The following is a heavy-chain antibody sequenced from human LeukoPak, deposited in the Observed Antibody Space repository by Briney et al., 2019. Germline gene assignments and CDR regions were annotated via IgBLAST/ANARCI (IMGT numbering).Heavy chain of an antibody. CDR2: IYYSGNS. J-gene: IGHJ3*02. D-gene: IGHD1-26*01. Sequence: PSETLSLTCTVSGGSINSYYWNWIRQPPGKGLEWIGYIYYSGNSNYNPSLKSRVTMSVDTCKNQFSLKLSSVTAADTAVYYCAKWEESENTFDIWGQGTMVTVFS. CDR1: GGSINSYY. CDR3: AKWEESENTFDI. V-gene: IGHV4-59*01.